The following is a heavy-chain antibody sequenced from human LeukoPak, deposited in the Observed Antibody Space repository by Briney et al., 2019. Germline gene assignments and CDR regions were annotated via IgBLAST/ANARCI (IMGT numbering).Heavy chain of an antibody. CDR2: IWYDGSNK. Sequence: GGSLRLSCAASGFTFSSYGMHWVRQAPGKGLEWVAVIWYDGSNKYYADSVKGRFTISRDNSKNTLYLQMNSLRAEDTAVCYCARDVGEYMYCSGGSCSAFDPWGQGTLVTVSS. CDR3: ARDVGEYMYCSGGSCSAFDP. D-gene: IGHD2-15*01. CDR1: GFTFSSYG. J-gene: IGHJ5*02. V-gene: IGHV3-33*01.